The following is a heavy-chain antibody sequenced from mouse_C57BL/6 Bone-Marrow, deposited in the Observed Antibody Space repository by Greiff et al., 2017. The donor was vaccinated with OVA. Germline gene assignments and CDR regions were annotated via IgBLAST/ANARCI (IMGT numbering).Heavy chain of an antibody. CDR2: IYPGDGDT. D-gene: IGHD2-3*01. Sequence: QVQLKESGPELVKPGASVKISCKASGYAFSSSWMNWVKQRPGKGLEWIGRIYPGDGDTNYNGKFKGKATLTADKSSSTAYMQLSSLTSDDSAVYFCARRVLLLFDYWGQGTTLTVSS. J-gene: IGHJ2*01. CDR3: ARRVLLLFDY. V-gene: IGHV1-82*01. CDR1: GYAFSSSW.